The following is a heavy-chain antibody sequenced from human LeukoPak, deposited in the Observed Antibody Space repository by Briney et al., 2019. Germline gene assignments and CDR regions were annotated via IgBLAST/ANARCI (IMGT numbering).Heavy chain of an antibody. J-gene: IGHJ4*02. CDR1: GGSISSYY. V-gene: IGHV4-59*08. CDR2: IYYSGST. Sequence: PSETLSLTCTVSGGSISSYYWSWIRQPPVKVLEWIGYIYYSGSTNYNPSLKSRVTISVDTSKNQFSLKLSSVTAADTAVYYCARGDGYKVDYWGQGTLVTVSS. CDR3: ARGDGYKVDY. D-gene: IGHD5-12*01.